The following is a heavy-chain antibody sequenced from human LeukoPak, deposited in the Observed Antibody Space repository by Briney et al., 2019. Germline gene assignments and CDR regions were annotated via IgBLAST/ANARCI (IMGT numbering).Heavy chain of an antibody. V-gene: IGHV4-4*02. J-gene: IGHJ3*02. D-gene: IGHD6-25*01. CDR3: ARTDRGPDAFDI. CDR1: GGSISSSNW. Sequence: SETLSLTCAVSGGSISSSNWWSWVRQPPGKGLEWIGEIYHSGSTNYNPSLKSRDTISVDKSKNQFSLKLSSVTAADTAVYYCARTDRGPDAFDIWGQGTMVTVSS. CDR2: IYHSGST.